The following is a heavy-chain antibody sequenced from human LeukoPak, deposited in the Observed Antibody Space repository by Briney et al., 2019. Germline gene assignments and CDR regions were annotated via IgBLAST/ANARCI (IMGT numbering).Heavy chain of an antibody. J-gene: IGHJ4*02. V-gene: IGHV4-31*03. CDR2: IYYSGST. D-gene: IGHD3-22*01. CDR1: GGSISSGGYY. CDR3: ARAEGSGYYTGY. Sequence: SQTLSLTCTVSGGSISSGGYYWSWIRQHPGKGLGWIGNIYYSGSTYYNPSLKSRVTISVDTSKNQFSLKLSSVTAADTAVYYCARAEGSGYYTGYWGQGTLVTVSS.